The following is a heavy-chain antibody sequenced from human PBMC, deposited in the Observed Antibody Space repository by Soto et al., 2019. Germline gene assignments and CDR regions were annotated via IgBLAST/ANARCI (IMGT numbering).Heavy chain of an antibody. V-gene: IGHV1-18*01. Sequence: ASVKVSCKASGYTFTSYDINWVRQATGQGLEWIGWISAYNGNTKYAQKLQGRVTMTTDTSTSTAYMEQRSLRSDDTALYYCARAWYCSGGTCYFDHWGQGTLVTVSS. D-gene: IGHD2-15*01. CDR1: GYTFTSYD. CDR3: ARAWYCSGGTCYFDH. J-gene: IGHJ4*02. CDR2: ISAYNGNT.